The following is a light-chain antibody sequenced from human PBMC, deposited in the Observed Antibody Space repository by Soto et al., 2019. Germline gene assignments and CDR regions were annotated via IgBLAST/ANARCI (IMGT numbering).Light chain of an antibody. Sequence: QSPSTLSVSFGDRVTITCRASQSIGSWLAWFQQKPGRAPKLLIYKASNLESGVPSRFSGSGSGTDFTLTITGLQPDDFATYYCQQYHPYSSFGQGTIVDIK. V-gene: IGKV1-5*03. CDR3: QQYHPYSS. J-gene: IGKJ1*01. CDR1: QSIGSW. CDR2: KAS.